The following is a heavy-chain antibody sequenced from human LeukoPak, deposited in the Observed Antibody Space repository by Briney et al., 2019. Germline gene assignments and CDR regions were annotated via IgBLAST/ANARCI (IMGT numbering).Heavy chain of an antibody. D-gene: IGHD4-17*01. Sequence: ASVKVSCKASGYTFTSYYMHWVRQAPGQGLEWMGIINPSGGSTSYAQKFQGRVTMTRDTSTSTDYMELSSLRSEDTAVYYCATDYGDHRRSDYYYGMDVWGQGTTVTVSS. CDR2: INPSGGST. CDR3: ATDYGDHRRSDYYYGMDV. CDR1: GYTFTSYY. J-gene: IGHJ6*02. V-gene: IGHV1-46*01.